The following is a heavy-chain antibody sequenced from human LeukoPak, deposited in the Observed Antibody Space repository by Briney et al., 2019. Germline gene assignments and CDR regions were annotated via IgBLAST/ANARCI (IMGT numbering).Heavy chain of an antibody. CDR1: GFTFTSYS. CDR2: IRSRPSTI. Sequence: RGSLRVSCAASGFTFTSYSMNWVRQAPGKGLEWVSYIRSRPSTIYYADSVKGRFTISRDDAKNSLYLQMNSLRAEDTAIYYCVRDHLWGFVSWGEETQVTVSS. D-gene: IGHD7-27*01. V-gene: IGHV3-48*01. J-gene: IGHJ4*02. CDR3: VRDHLWGFVS.